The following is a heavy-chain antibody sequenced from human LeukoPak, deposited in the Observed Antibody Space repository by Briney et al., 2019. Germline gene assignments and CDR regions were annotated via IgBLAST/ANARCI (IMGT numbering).Heavy chain of an antibody. CDR1: GFSFSTYT. CDR3: ARGTRGFTYGLDY. J-gene: IGHJ4*02. Sequence: GGSLRLSCAASGFSFSTYTMTWVRQAPGKGLEWVSSIRSNGYIYYADSLKGRFTISRDSAENSLYLQMSSLRVEDTALYYCARGTRGFTYGLDYWGQGTLVTVSS. D-gene: IGHD5-18*01. CDR2: IRSNGYI. V-gene: IGHV3-21*01.